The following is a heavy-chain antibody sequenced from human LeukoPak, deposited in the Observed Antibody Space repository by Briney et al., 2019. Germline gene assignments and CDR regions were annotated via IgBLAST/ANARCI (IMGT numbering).Heavy chain of an antibody. V-gene: IGHV4-61*08. Sequence: SETLSLTCTVSGGSISSGDYYWGWIRQPPGKGLEWIVYIYYSGSTYYTPSLKSRVTISVDTSKNQFSRNLSSMTAADTAEYSWGRGSHKGGVQFADWGQGTLVTASS. CDR3: GRGSHKGGVQFAD. CDR2: IYYSGST. CDR1: GGSISSGDYY. D-gene: IGHD3-16*01. J-gene: IGHJ4*02.